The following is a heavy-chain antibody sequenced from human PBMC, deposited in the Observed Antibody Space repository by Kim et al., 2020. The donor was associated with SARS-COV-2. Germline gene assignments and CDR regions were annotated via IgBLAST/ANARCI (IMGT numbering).Heavy chain of an antibody. D-gene: IGHD5-12*01. Sequence: SETLSRTCTVSGGSISSSSYYWGWIRQPPGKGLEWIGSIYYSGSTYYNPSLKSRVTISVDTSKNQFSLKLSSVTAADTAVYYCARRWLLNWYFDLWGRGTLVTVSS. CDR1: GGSISSSSYY. CDR2: IYYSGST. V-gene: IGHV4-39*01. CDR3: ARRWLLNWYFDL. J-gene: IGHJ2*01.